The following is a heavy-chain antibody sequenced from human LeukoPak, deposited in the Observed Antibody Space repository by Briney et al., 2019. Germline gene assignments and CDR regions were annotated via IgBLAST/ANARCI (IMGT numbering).Heavy chain of an antibody. CDR1: GVSISSGSYY. Sequence: PSETLSLTCTVSGVSISSGSYYWSWIRQPAGKGLEWIGRIYTSGNTHYNPSLKSRVTMSVDTSKNQVSLKLSSVTAADTAVYYCARGGVARVGATTVVPFDIWGQGTMVTVSS. J-gene: IGHJ3*02. CDR3: ARGGVARVGATTVVPFDI. D-gene: IGHD1-26*01. CDR2: IYTSGNT. V-gene: IGHV4-61*02.